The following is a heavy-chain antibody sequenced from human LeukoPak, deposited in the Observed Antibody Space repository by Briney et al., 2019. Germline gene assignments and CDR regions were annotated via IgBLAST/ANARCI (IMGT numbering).Heavy chain of an antibody. CDR3: ARDLHQDTGPAADIGAFDI. Sequence: PGGSLRLSCAASGFTFSDYYMSWIRQAPGKGLEWVSYISSSGRTIYYADSVKGRFTISRDNAKNSLYLQMNSLRAEDTAVYYCARDLHQDTGPAADIGAFDIWGQGTMVTVSS. V-gene: IGHV3-11*01. J-gene: IGHJ3*02. CDR2: ISSSGRTI. CDR1: GFTFSDYY. D-gene: IGHD2-2*01.